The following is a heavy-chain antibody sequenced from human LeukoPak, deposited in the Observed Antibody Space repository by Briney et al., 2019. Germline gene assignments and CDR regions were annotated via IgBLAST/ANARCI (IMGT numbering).Heavy chain of an antibody. V-gene: IGHV4-30-4*01. Sequence: PSQTLSLTCTVSGGSISSGDYYWSWIRQPPGKGLEWIGYIYYSGSTYYNPSLKSRVTISVDTSKNQFSLKLSSVTAADTAVYYCARHERDFEGLHAFDIWGQGTMVTVSS. D-gene: IGHD2/OR15-2a*01. CDR1: GGSISSGDYY. CDR2: IYYSGST. J-gene: IGHJ3*02. CDR3: ARHERDFEGLHAFDI.